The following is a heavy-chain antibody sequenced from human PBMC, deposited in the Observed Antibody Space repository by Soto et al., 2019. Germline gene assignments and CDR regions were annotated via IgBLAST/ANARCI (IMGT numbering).Heavy chain of an antibody. CDR3: AKDGLGAYSYGSYYFDY. Sequence: GGSLRLSCAASGFTFRDYYMSWIRQAPGKGLEWVSYIGSSGSSIYYADSVKGRFTISRDNAKNSLYLQMNSLRAEDTAVYYCAKDGLGAYSYGSYYFDYWGQGTLVTVSS. J-gene: IGHJ4*02. CDR1: GFTFRDYY. D-gene: IGHD5-18*01. V-gene: IGHV3-11*01. CDR2: IGSSGSSI.